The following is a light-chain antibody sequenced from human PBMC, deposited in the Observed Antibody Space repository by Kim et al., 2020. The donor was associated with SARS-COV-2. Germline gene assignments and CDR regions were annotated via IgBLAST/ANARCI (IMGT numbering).Light chain of an antibody. CDR3: QVWDCSSDHPV. J-gene: IGLJ3*02. V-gene: IGLV3-21*04. CDR1: NIGSKS. CDR2: YDS. Sequence: SYELTQPPSVSVAPGKPARITCGGNNIGSKSVHWYQQKPGQAPVLVIYYDSDRPSGIPERLSGSNSGNTATLTISRVEAGDEADYYCQVWDCSSDHPVFG.